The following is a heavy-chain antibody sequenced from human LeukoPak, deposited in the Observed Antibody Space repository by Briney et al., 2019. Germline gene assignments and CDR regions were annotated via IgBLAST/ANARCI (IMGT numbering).Heavy chain of an antibody. J-gene: IGHJ6*01. CDR1: GYTFTSFD. V-gene: IGHV1-8*02. D-gene: IGHD1-26*01. CDR3: VRVVSGSYAPYGMDV. CDR2: MNAHNGNT. Sequence: ASVTVSCKSSGYTFTSFDINWVRQATGQGLEWMGWMNAHNGNTGYAQKFQGRVTMTRNTSIRTAYMELSSLTSEDTAVYYCVRVVSGSYAPYGMDVWGQGTTVTVSS.